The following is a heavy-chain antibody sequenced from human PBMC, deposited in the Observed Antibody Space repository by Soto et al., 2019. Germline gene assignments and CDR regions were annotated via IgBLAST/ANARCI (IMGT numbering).Heavy chain of an antibody. D-gene: IGHD4-4*01. V-gene: IGHV1-18*01. CDR3: GRTEIAFYSNNMRGMDV. CDR1: DYSLNDYG. CDR2: ISAYNGNT. J-gene: IGHJ6*02. Sequence: VASVKVSCKASDYSLNDYGNSWVRPVPGQGLEWMGWISAYNGNTNVAQRFQGRVTLTTDTSTSTAYMEVRSLRSDDTAVYFCGRTEIAFYSNNMRGMDVWGQGTSVTVSS.